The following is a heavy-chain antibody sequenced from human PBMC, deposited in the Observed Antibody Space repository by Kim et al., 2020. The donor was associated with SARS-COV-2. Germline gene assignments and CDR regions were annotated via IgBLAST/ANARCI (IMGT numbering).Heavy chain of an antibody. CDR2: IA. J-gene: IGHJ6*03. CDR3: ARGYSYADMDV. Sequence: IATYAQKFQGRVTITADKSTSTAYMELSSLRSEDTAVYYCARGYSYADMDVWGKGTTVTVSS. D-gene: IGHD5-18*01. V-gene: IGHV1-69*02.